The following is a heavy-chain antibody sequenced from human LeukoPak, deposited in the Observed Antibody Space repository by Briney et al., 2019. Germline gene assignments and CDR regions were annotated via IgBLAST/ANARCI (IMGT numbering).Heavy chain of an antibody. D-gene: IGHD1-26*01. CDR2: ISGSSYHI. V-gene: IGHV3-21*01. CDR1: GXTFXTCS. Sequence: LXLSXXXXGXTFXTCSMKWVRQAPXKXLEWVSSISGSSYHIYYADSVKGRFTISRDNANNLLYLQMNSLRAEDTAVYYCASGTIVGARGADNWGQGTLVTVSS. J-gene: IGHJ4*02. CDR3: ASGTIVGARGADN.